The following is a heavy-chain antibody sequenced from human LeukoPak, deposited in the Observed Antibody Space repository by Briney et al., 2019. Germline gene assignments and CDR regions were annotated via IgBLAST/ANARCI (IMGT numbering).Heavy chain of an antibody. J-gene: IGHJ4*02. CDR2: ISSSSYI. Sequence: GGSLRLSCAASGFTFSSYSMNWVRQAPGKGLEWVSSISSSSYIYYADSVKGRFTISRDNAKNSLYLQMNSLRAEDTAVYYCARASSLLRYFDNWGQGTLVTVSS. CDR3: ARASSLLRYFDN. D-gene: IGHD3-9*01. CDR1: GFTFSSYS. V-gene: IGHV3-21*01.